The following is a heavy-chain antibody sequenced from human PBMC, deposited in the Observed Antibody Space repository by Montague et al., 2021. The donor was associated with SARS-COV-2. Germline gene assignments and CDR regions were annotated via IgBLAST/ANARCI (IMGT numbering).Heavy chain of an antibody. V-gene: IGHV4-59*13. CDR2: IYYSGST. CDR3: AGGSHYYDSSCHFDY. D-gene: IGHD3-22*01. J-gene: IGHJ4*02. CDR1: GGSISSNY. Sequence: SETLSLTCTVSGGSISSNYCSWIRQPPGKGLEWIGFIYYSGSTNXNPSLKSRVTISVDTSKNQFSLKLSSVTAAATAVYYCAGGSHYYDSSCHFDYWGQGTLVTVSS.